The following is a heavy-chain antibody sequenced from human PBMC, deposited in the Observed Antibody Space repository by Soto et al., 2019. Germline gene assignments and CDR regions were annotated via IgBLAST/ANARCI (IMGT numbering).Heavy chain of an antibody. D-gene: IGHD6-19*01. J-gene: IGHJ4*02. Sequence: QVQLVESGGGVVQPGRSLRLSCAASGFTFSSYGMHWVRQAPGKGLEWVAVISYDGSNKYYADSVKGRFTISRDNSKNTLYLQMNSLRAEDTAVYYCAKDLAVAGSEKVFDYWGQGTLVTVSS. CDR3: AKDLAVAGSEKVFDY. CDR1: GFTFSSYG. CDR2: ISYDGSNK. V-gene: IGHV3-30*18.